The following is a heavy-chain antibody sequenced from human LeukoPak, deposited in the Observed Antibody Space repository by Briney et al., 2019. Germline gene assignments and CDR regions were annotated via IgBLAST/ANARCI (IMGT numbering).Heavy chain of an antibody. CDR3: ARHLGQSSSWFPVDY. J-gene: IGHJ4*02. CDR2: MYYSGST. D-gene: IGHD6-13*01. Sequence: SGTLCLTCTVPGGSISSDYWSWIRQPPGKGLEWMGYMYYSGSTNYNLSIKSRATTSVATSKTQFSLKVSSATAAATAIYSCARHLGQSSSWFPVDYWGQGILVTVSS. V-gene: IGHV4-59*08. CDR1: GGSISSDY.